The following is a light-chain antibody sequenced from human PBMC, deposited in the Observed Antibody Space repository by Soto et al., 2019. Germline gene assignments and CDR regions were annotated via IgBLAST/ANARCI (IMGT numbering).Light chain of an antibody. CDR2: VAS. J-gene: IGKJ1*01. CDR3: QQANSFPWT. V-gene: IGKV1-12*01. Sequence: DIQMTQSPSSVSASVGDGVTITCRASQGISSWLAWYQHKPGKAPKLLIYVASSLQSGVPSRFSGSGSGTAFTLTISSLQPEDFATYYCQQANSFPWTFGQGTKVEIK. CDR1: QGISSW.